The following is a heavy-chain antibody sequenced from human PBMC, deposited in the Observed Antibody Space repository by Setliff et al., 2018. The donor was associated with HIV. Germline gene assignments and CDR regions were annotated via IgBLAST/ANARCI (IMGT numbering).Heavy chain of an antibody. CDR2: IYYSGNT. Sequence: SETLSLTCTVSGGSISSHYWSWIRQPPGKGLEWIGYIYYSGNTNYNPSLKSRVTVSKDTTKNQLSLRLSSVTAADTAVYYCARQIWNESPGYGFDPWGQGTLVTVSS. D-gene: IGHD3-22*01. CDR3: ARQIWNESPGYGFDP. CDR1: GGSISSHY. V-gene: IGHV4-59*08. J-gene: IGHJ5*02.